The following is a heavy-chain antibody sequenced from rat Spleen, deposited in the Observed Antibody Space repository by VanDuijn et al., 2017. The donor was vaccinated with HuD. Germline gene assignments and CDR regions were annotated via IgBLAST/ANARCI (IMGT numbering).Heavy chain of an antibody. J-gene: IGHJ2*01. Sequence: QVQLKESGPGLVQPSQTLSLTCTVSGFSLTSNGVSWVRQPPGKGLEWIAAISSGGSPYYNAALKSRLSISRDTSKSQVFLTMNSLQTDDTAVYYCAERTWGYWGQGVMVTVSS. CDR3: AERTWGY. V-gene: IGHV2S12*01. CDR2: ISSGGSP. CDR1: GFSLTSNG.